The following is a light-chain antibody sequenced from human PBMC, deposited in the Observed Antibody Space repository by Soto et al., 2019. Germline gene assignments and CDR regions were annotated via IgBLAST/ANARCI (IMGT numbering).Light chain of an antibody. CDR1: QVIRND. J-gene: IGKJ2*01. CDR3: LQVNTYPYT. V-gene: IGKV1-17*01. Sequence: DIQLTQSPSSLSASVGDRVTLTCRASQVIRNDLGWYQQKPGKAPERLIYGVSNLEGGVPSRFSGSGSATEFTLTISSLQPEDCAYYYCLQVNTYPYTFGQGTKLEI. CDR2: GVS.